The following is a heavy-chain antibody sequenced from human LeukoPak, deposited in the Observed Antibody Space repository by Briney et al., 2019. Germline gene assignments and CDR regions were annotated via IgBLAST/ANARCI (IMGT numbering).Heavy chain of an antibody. CDR3: AKDREGLSSGYDLEYFDY. CDR1: GFTFSNYA. Sequence: GGSLRLSCAASGFTFSNYAMHWVRQAPGKGLEWVSTIDGPTFRTHYADSVMGRFTISRDNSKNTLYLQMNSLRAEDTAVYYCAKDREGLSSGYDLEYFDYWGQGTLVTVSS. V-gene: IGHV3-23*01. D-gene: IGHD5-12*01. J-gene: IGHJ4*02. CDR2: IDGPTFRT.